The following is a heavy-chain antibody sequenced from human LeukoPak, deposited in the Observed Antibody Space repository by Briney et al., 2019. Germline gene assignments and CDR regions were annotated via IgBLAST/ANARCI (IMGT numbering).Heavy chain of an antibody. CDR2: ISSSSSYI. Sequence: PGGSLRLSCAASGFTFDDYGMSWVRQAPGKELEWVSSISSSSSYIYYADSVKGRFTISRDNAKNSLYLQMNSLRVEDTAVYYCAKSWNYYDSSGDDALDIWGQGTMVTVSS. D-gene: IGHD3-22*01. CDR3: AKSWNYYDSSGDDALDI. V-gene: IGHV3-21*04. J-gene: IGHJ3*02. CDR1: GFTFDDYG.